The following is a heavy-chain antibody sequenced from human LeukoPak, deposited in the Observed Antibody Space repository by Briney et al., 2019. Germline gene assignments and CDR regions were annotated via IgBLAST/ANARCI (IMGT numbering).Heavy chain of an antibody. CDR2: ISAYNGNT. CDR1: GYTFTSYG. Sequence: ASVKVSCKASGYTFTSYGISWVRQAPGQGLEWMGWISAYNGNTNYAQKLQGRVTMTTDTSTSTAYMELRSLRSEDTAVYYCAAAHDSEWYFDLWGRGTLVTVSS. J-gene: IGHJ2*01. CDR3: AAAHDSEWYFDL. V-gene: IGHV1-18*01. D-gene: IGHD1-1*01.